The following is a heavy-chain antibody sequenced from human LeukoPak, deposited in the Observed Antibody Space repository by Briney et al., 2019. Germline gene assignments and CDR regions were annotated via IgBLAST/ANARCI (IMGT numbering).Heavy chain of an antibody. J-gene: IGHJ4*02. CDR1: GGSISSSSYY. V-gene: IGHV4-39*07. Sequence: SETLSLTCTVSGGSISSSSYYWGWLRQPPGKGLEWIGSIYHSGSTYYNPSLKSRVTISVDTSKNQFSLKLSSVTASDTAVHYCARANQRWLQYFDYWGQGTLVTVSS. D-gene: IGHD5-24*01. CDR3: ARANQRWLQYFDY. CDR2: IYHSGST.